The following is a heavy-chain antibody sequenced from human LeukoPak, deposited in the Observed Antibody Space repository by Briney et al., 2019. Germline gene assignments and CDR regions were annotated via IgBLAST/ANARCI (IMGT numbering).Heavy chain of an antibody. CDR2: ISYDGSNK. CDR3: AKDLRGYSGYDSDFDH. V-gene: IGHV3-30*18. J-gene: IGHJ4*02. CDR1: GFSFSTHG. D-gene: IGHD5-12*01. Sequence: PGGSLRLSCAASGFSFSTHGMHWVRQAPGKGLEWVAFISYDGSNKYYADSVKGRFTISRDNSKNTLYLQMNSLRAEDTAVYYCAKDLRGYSGYDSDFDHWGQGTLVTVSS.